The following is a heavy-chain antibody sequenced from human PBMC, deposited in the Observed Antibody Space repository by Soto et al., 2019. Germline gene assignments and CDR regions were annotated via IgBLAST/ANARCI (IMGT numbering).Heavy chain of an antibody. J-gene: IGHJ4*02. D-gene: IGHD3-22*01. CDR2: ISAYNGNT. CDR3: ARGSAYYDSSGYAH. Sequence: ASVKVSCKASGYTFTSYGISWVRQAPGQGLEWMGWISAYNGNTNYAQKLQGRVTMTTDTSTSTAYMELRSLKSDDTAVYYCARGSAYYDSSGYAHWGQGTLVTVSS. V-gene: IGHV1-18*01. CDR1: GYTFTSYG.